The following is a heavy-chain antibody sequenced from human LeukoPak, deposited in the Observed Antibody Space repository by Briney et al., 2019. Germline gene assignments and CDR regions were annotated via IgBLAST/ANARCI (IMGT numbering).Heavy chain of an antibody. Sequence: GGSLRLSCAASGFTFSSYSMNWVRQAPGKGLEWVSSIGSSSSYIYYADSVKGRFTISRDNAKNSLYLQMNSLRAEDTAVYYCARVGDPRDYYMDVWGKGTTVTVSS. CDR2: IGSSSSYI. CDR1: GFTFSSYS. CDR3: ARVGDPRDYYMDV. D-gene: IGHD3-10*01. V-gene: IGHV3-21*01. J-gene: IGHJ6*03.